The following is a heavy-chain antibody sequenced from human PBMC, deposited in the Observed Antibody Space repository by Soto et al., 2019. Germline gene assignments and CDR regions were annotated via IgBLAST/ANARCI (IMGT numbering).Heavy chain of an antibody. Sequence: WWSLRLSCSASVFTFRSFTMNWFRQAPGKGLEWVSTISSNSAYIYYTDALRGRFTISRDNAKNSLHLQMNSLRAEDRAVYYCTRDASRDSSARGWFDPWGPGTLVTVSS. CDR1: VFTFRSFT. D-gene: IGHD6-13*01. J-gene: IGHJ5*02. CDR3: TRDASRDSSARGWFDP. CDR2: ISSNSAYI. V-gene: IGHV3-21*01.